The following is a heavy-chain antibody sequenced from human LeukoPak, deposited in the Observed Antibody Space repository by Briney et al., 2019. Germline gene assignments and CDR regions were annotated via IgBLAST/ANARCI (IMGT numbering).Heavy chain of an antibody. V-gene: IGHV1-69*05. CDR3: ARVSVNYYYMDV. J-gene: IGHJ6*03. CDR1: GSTFSSYA. Sequence: EASVKVSCKASGSTFSSYAISWVRQAPGQGLEWMGGIIPIFGTADYAQKFQGRVTITTDESTSTAYMELSSLRSEDTAVYYCARVSVNYYYMDVWGKGTTVTVSS. CDR2: IIPIFGTA.